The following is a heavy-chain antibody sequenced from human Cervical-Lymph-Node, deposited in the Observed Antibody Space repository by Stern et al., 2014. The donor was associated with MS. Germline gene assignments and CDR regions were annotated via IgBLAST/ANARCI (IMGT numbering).Heavy chain of an antibody. V-gene: IGHV4-31*01. Sequence: QVQLQESGPGLVQPSQTLSLTCTVSGVSISSCCYYWSWLRQHPGKGLVGLWYIDCSGSTSDNPSLNSLFTISAATPNYPSSLKLSYVSAADTAVYYCARDGAIRPSYYYGMDVWGQGTTVTVSS. J-gene: IGHJ6*02. D-gene: IGHD2-2*02. CDR1: GVSISSCCYY. CDR2: IDCSGST. CDR3: ARDGAIRPSYYYGMDV.